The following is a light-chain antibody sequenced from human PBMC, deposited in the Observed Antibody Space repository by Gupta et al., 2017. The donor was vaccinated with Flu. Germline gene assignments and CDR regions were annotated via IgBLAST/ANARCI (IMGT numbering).Light chain of an antibody. CDR2: SNS. V-gene: IGLV1-44*01. J-gene: IGLJ1*01. Sequence: SVLAQPPSASGTPGQRVPISCSGRTSNIGSNAVHWYKQLPGTAPKLLIHSNSQRPSGVPGRFSGSKSGTTAYLAISGLQSEDEADYYCASWDDSLDGYVFGPGTKVTVL. CDR3: ASWDDSLDGYV. CDR1: TSNIGSNA.